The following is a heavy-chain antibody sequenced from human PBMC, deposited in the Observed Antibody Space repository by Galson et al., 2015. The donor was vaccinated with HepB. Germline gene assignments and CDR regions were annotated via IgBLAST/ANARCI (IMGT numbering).Heavy chain of an antibody. V-gene: IGHV3-23*01. D-gene: IGHD3-22*01. CDR2: IGGTGSNT. J-gene: IGHJ6*02. CDR1: GFTFINYA. Sequence: SLRLSCAASGFTFINYAMSWVRQAPGKGLEWVSVIGGTGSNTYYADSVKGRFTISRDNSESTLYLQMNSLRAEDTAVYYCAKNYYDSSRHGVDVWGQGTTVTVSS. CDR3: AKNYYDSSRHGVDV.